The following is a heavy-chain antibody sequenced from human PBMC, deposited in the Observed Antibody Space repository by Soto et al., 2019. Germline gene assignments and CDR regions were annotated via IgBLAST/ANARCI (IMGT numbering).Heavy chain of an antibody. CDR1: GFTFSNAW. CDR3: ARGRGYSYGLDP. V-gene: IGHV3-15*01. CDR2: IKSKTDGGTT. J-gene: IGHJ5*02. Sequence: GGSLRLSCAASGFTFSNAWMSWVRQAPGKGLEWVGRIKSKTDGGTTDYAAPVKGRFTISRDDSKNTLFLQMNSLKAEDTAVYYCARGRGYSYGLDPWGQGTLVTVSS. D-gene: IGHD5-18*01.